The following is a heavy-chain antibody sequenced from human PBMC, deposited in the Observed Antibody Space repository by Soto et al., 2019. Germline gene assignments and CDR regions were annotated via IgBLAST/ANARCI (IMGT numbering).Heavy chain of an antibody. CDR1: GDSGSGSA. CDR2: IRSKTYNYET. CDR3: SRPEAITGTNAY. Sequence: GGSLRLSWTVSGDSGSGSARRWVRQASGKGLEWIGLIRSKTYNYETIYAASVRGRFTISRDDSKSTEYLQMNSLKSDATAVYYCSRPEAITGTNAYWGKGTLVTVSS. D-gene: IGHD1-7*01. J-gene: IGHJ1*01. V-gene: IGHV3-73*01.